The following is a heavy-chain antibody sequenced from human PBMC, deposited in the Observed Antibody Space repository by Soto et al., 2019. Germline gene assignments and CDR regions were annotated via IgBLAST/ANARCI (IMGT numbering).Heavy chain of an antibody. V-gene: IGHV1-18*01. CDR3: EKSPRGEMATD. J-gene: IGHJ4*02. Sequence: QVQLVQSGGEVKKPGASVTVSCKASGYTFINYHITWVRQAPGQGFEWMAWINTYNGMTHYEQRIRGRVTMTRDTSTSTADMELRNLGAYDTAVYFCEKSPRGEMATDWGQGTLVTVSS. D-gene: IGHD5-12*01. CDR2: INTYNGMT. CDR1: GYTFINYH.